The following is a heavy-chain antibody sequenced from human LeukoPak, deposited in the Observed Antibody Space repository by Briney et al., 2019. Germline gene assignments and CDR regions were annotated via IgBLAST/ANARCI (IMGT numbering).Heavy chain of an antibody. CDR3: ARIVGATTGDMSAFDI. CDR2: MNPNSGNT. CDR1: GYTFTSYD. D-gene: IGHD1-26*01. V-gene: IGHV1-8*01. Sequence: ASVKVSCKASGYTFTSYDINWVRQATGQGLEWMGWMNPNSGNTGYAQKFQGRVTMTRNTSITTAYMELSSLRSEDTAVYYCARIVGATTGDMSAFDIWGQGTMVTVSS. J-gene: IGHJ3*02.